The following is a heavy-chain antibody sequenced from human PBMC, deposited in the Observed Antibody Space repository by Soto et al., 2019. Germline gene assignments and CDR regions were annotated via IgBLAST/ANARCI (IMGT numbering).Heavy chain of an antibody. CDR3: ARGVASTRYFKY. V-gene: IGHV4-31*03. CDR2: IYYTGST. Sequence: QVQLQESGPGLVQPSQTLSLTCTVSGASVRNGGYYWNWIRQFPGKGLEWIGYIYYTGSTSYNPSLEGRHTISADTSKNQFSVRVRSVTDEATVADDGARGVASTRYFKYGGQGSLVTISS. J-gene: IGHJ1*01. CDR1: GASVRNGGYY. D-gene: IGHD2-15*01.